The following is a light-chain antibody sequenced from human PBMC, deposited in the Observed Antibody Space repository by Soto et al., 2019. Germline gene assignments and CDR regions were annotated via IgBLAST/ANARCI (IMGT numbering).Light chain of an antibody. CDR3: QQSYSTPLT. Sequence: DIQMTQSPSSLSASVGDRVTITCRASQSISSSLNWYQQKPGKAPKLLIYAASSLQSGVPSRFSGSGSGTEFTLTSSSLQPEDFATYYCQQSYSTPLTFGGGTKVEIK. CDR1: QSISSS. J-gene: IGKJ4*01. V-gene: IGKV1-39*01. CDR2: AAS.